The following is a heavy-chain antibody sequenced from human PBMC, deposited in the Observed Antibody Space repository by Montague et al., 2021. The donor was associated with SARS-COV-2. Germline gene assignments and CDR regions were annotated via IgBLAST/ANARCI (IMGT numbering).Heavy chain of an antibody. CDR1: GGSINNPGYY. CDR2: VSDAFRT. D-gene: IGHD2-2*01. Sequence: SETLSLTCAVSGGSINNPGYYWGWIRQSPGKGLEWIGSVSDAFRTYYNPSLRSRVSFFMDTSKNHFSLSLDSVTAADTAVYFCARQLSAYCSTNKCYTYYFDVWGQGALVTVSS. V-gene: IGHV4-39*01. J-gene: IGHJ3*01. CDR3: ARQLSAYCSTNKCYTYYFDV.